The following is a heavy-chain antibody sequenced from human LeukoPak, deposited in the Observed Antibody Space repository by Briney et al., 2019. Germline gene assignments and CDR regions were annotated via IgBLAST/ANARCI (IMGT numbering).Heavy chain of an antibody. CDR2: INHSGST. CDR1: GDSISSYY. D-gene: IGHD6-6*01. V-gene: IGHV4-34*01. CDR3: ARGWIIVAARPGGHWFDP. J-gene: IGHJ5*02. Sequence: LETLSLTCTVSGDSISSYYWSWIRQPPGKGLEWIGEINHSGSTNYNPSLKSRVTISVDTSKNQFSLKLSSVTAADTAVYYCARGWIIVAARPGGHWFDPWGQGTLVTVSS.